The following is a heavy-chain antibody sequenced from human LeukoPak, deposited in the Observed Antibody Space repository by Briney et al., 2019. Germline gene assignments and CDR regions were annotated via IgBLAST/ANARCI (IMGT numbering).Heavy chain of an antibody. CDR2: IIPIFGTA. CDR1: GGTFSSYA. Sequence: SVKVSCKASGGTFSSYAISWVRRAPGQGLEWMGRIIPIFGTANYAQKFQGRVTITADKSTSTAYMELSSLRSEDTAVYYCARERFGELLGYYYYYMDVWGKGTTVTVSS. V-gene: IGHV1-69*06. J-gene: IGHJ6*03. D-gene: IGHD3-10*01. CDR3: ARERFGELLGYYYYYMDV.